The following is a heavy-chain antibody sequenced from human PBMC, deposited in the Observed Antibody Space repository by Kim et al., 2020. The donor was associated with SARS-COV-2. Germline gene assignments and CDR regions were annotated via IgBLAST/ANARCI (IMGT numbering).Heavy chain of an antibody. J-gene: IGHJ4*02. D-gene: IGHD3-22*01. V-gene: IGHV3-21*01. CDR3: ASGDYYDSSGYNFDY. Sequence: GGSLRLSCAGSGFTFSSYSMNWVRQAPGKGLEWVSSISSSSSYIYYADSVKGRFTISRDNAKNSLYLQMNSLRAEDTAVYYCASGDYYDSSGYNFDYWGQGTLVTVSS. CDR1: GFTFSSYS. CDR2: ISSSSSYI.